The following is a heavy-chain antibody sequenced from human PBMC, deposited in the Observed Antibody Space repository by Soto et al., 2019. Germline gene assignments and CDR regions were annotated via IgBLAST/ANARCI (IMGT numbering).Heavy chain of an antibody. Sequence: SETLSLTCAVYGGSFSGYYWSWIRQPPGKGLEWIGEINHSGSTNYNPSLKSRVTMSVDTSKNQFSLKLSSVTAADTAVYYCARVTWGSGYVWGQGALVTVSS. J-gene: IGHJ4*02. CDR2: INHSGST. D-gene: IGHD3-22*01. CDR1: GGSFSGYY. V-gene: IGHV4-34*01. CDR3: ARVTWGSGYV.